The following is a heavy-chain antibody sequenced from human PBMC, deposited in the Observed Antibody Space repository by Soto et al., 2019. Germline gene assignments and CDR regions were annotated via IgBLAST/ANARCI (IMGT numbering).Heavy chain of an antibody. CDR2: INHSGST. J-gene: IGHJ4*02. CDR1: GGSFSGYY. Sequence: QVQLQQWGAGLLKPSETLSLTCAVYGGSFSGYYWSWIRQPPGKGLEWIGEINHSGSTNYNPSLKSRVTISVDTSKNQFSLKLSSVTAADTAVYYCARTPPMYYYGSGSYYPFDYWGQGTLVTVSS. CDR3: ARTPPMYYYGSGSYYPFDY. V-gene: IGHV4-34*01. D-gene: IGHD3-10*01.